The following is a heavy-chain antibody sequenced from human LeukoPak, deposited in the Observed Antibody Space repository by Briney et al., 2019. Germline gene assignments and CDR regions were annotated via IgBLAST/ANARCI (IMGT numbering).Heavy chain of an antibody. V-gene: IGHV3-33*06. CDR2: IWYDGSNK. J-gene: IGHJ4*02. CDR1: GFTFSSYG. CDR3: AKDLYDSSGSRYDY. Sequence: PGGSLRLSCAASGFTFSSYGMHWVRQAPGKGLEWVAVIWYDGSNKYYADSVKGRFTISRDNSKNTLFLQMNSLRAEDTAVYYCAKDLYDSSGSRYDYWGQGTLVTVSS. D-gene: IGHD3-22*01.